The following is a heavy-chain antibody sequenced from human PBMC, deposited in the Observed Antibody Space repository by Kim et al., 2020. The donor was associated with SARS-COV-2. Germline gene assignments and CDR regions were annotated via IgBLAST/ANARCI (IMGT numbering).Heavy chain of an antibody. Sequence: GGSLRLSCAASGFTFSDYAMSWVRQAPGKGLEWVSSIRGSGDSTYYGDSVKGRFTISRDNSKNTWYLQMNNLRAEDTAIYFCAKAVWGNYGMCFDYWGQG. J-gene: IGHJ4*02. D-gene: IGHD3-16*01. CDR1: GFTFSDYA. CDR2: IRGSGDST. V-gene: IGHV3-23*01. CDR3: AKAVWGNYGMCFDY.